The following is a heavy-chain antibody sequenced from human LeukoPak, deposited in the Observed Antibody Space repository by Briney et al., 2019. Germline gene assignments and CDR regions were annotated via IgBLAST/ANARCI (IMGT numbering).Heavy chain of an antibody. CDR1: GFTFSSYG. Sequence: LTGGSLRLSCAASGFTFSSYGMHWVRQAPGKRLEWVAFIRYDESNKYYADSVKGRFTISRDNSKNTLYLQMNSLRAEDTAVYYCAKEVREGIWGQGTMVTVSS. D-gene: IGHD2-2*01. CDR2: IRYDESNK. J-gene: IGHJ3*02. CDR3: AKEVREGI. V-gene: IGHV3-30*02.